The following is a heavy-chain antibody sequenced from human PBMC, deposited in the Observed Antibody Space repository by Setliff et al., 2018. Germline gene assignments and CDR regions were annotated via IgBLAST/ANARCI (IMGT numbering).Heavy chain of an antibody. CDR2: ITDDGGTT. Sequence: PGGSLRLSCAASGFTFFSYTMNWARQAPGKGLEWVSAITDDGGTTHYAGSVKGRFTIARDNSNSTLYLQMNSLRVEDTALYYCAKSSGSSSSTNLEYLGPGTLVTVS. D-gene: IGHD6-6*01. V-gene: IGHV3-23*01. J-gene: IGHJ4*02. CDR3: AKSSGSSSSTNLEY. CDR1: GFTFFSYT.